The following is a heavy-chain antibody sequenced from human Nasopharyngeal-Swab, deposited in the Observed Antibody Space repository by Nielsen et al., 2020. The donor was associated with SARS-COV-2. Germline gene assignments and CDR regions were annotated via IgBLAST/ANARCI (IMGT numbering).Heavy chain of an antibody. Sequence: GSLRLSCPVSGGSIRSSSYYWGWIRQPPGKGLEWIGSIYYSGSTYYNPSLKSRVTISVDTSKNQFSLKLSSVTAADTAVYYCVGSSWYGDYYYYYGRDVWGQGTTVTVSS. CDR1: GGSIRSSSYY. D-gene: IGHD6-13*01. V-gene: IGHV4-39*07. CDR2: IYYSGST. CDR3: VGSSWYGDYYYYYGRDV. J-gene: IGHJ6*02.